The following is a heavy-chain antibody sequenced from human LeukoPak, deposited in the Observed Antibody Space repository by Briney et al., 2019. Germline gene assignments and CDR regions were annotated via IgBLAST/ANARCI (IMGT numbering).Heavy chain of an antibody. CDR3: ARDAGTTRGHTIDY. CDR2: IIPILGIA. D-gene: IGHD1-1*01. V-gene: IGHV1-69*04. J-gene: IGHJ4*02. Sequence: GASVKVSCKASGGTFSSYTISWVRQAPGQGLEWMGRIIPILGIANYAQKFQGRVTITADKSTSTAYMELSSLRSEDTAVYYRARDAGTTRGHTIDYWGQGTLVTVSS. CDR1: GGTFSSYT.